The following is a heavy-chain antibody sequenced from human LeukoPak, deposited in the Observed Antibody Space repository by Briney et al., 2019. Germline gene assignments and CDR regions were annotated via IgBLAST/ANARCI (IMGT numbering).Heavy chain of an antibody. Sequence: ASETLSLTCAVYGGSFSGYYWSWIRQPPGKGLEWIGEINHSGSTNYNPSLKSRVTISVDTSKNQFSLKLSSVTAADTAVYYCARLILIAARPGINTQFDYWGQGTLVTVSS. J-gene: IGHJ4*02. D-gene: IGHD6-6*01. CDR2: INHSGST. CDR3: ARLILIAARPGINTQFDY. V-gene: IGHV4-34*01. CDR1: GGSFSGYY.